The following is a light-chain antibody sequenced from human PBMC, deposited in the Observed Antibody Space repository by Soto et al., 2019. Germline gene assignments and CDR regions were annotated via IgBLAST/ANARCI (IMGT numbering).Light chain of an antibody. J-gene: IGKJ5*01. V-gene: IGKV3-11*01. CDR3: QQRSNWPIT. CDR2: DAS. CDR1: QSVSSY. Sequence: EIVLTQSPATLSLSPGERATLSCRASQSVSSYLAWYQQKPGQAPRLLIYDASNRATGIPARFSGSESGTDFTLTISSLEPEDFAVYYCQQRSNWPITFAKGHDWRLN.